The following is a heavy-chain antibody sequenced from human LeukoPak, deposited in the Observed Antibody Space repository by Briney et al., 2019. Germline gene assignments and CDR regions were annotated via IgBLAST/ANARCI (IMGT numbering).Heavy chain of an antibody. D-gene: IGHD6-19*01. Sequence: GGSLRLSCAASGFTFSSYSMNWVRQAPGKGLEWVSYISSSSSTIYYADSVKGRFTISRDNAKNSLYLQMDSLRAEDTAVYYCARSHGSGWTIFDYWGQGTLVTVSS. CDR1: GFTFSSYS. CDR3: ARSHGSGWTIFDY. CDR2: ISSSSSTI. J-gene: IGHJ4*02. V-gene: IGHV3-48*04.